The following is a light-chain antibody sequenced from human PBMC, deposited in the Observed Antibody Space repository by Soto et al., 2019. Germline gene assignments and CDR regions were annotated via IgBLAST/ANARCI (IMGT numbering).Light chain of an antibody. J-gene: IGKJ5*01. CDR3: QPLDGYQAT. CDR2: AAS. CDR1: QGVNNY. Sequence: DLQLTQSPSFLSASVGDRVTITCRSSQGVNNYFAWYQQKPGKAPKLLIYAASTLQSGVPSMFSGSGSGTEFTLTISSLQPEDFATYSCQPLDGYQATFGQGTRLEIK. V-gene: IGKV1-9*01.